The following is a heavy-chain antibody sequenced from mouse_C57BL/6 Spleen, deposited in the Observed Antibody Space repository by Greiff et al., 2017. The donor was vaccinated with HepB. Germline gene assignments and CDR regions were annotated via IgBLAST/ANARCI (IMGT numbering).Heavy chain of an antibody. Sequence: VKLVESGPGLVAPSQSLSITCTVSGFSLTSYGVSWVRQPPGKGLEWLGVIWGDGSTNYHSALISRLSISKDNSKSQVFSKLNSLHTDDTATYYCAKEESSYYDCGAWFAYWGQGTLVTVSA. CDR2: IWGDGST. CDR1: GFSLTSYG. CDR3: AKEESSYYDCGAWFAY. V-gene: IGHV2-3*01. D-gene: IGHD2-4*01. J-gene: IGHJ3*01.